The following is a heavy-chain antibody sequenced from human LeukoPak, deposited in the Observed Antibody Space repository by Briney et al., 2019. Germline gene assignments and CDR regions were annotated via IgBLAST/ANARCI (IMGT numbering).Heavy chain of an antibody. CDR3: ARESVAGSFDY. Sequence: GGTLRLSCVASGFSFSTYEMNWVRQGPGKGLEWVSDISSRGTGIHYADSVKGRFAISRDNAKNSLYLQMNSLRAEDTAVYYCARESVAGSFDYWGQGTLVTVSS. CDR1: GFSFSTYE. CDR2: ISSRGTGI. V-gene: IGHV3-48*03. J-gene: IGHJ4*02. D-gene: IGHD6-19*01.